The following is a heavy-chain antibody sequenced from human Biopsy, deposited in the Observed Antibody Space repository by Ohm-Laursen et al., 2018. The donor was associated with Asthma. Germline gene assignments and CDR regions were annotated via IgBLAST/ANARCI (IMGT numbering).Heavy chain of an antibody. CDR1: GYSLTDLS. CDR3: ASDFPKDYVRYNFQF. V-gene: IGHV1-24*01. D-gene: IGHD4-17*01. J-gene: IGHJ4*02. Sequence: SVKVSCKLSGYSLTDLSMHWVRQAPGQGLEWMGGHDHEEGGTVNARRFQGRVTMTEDTSTDTAYMGLSSLSSDDTAVYYCASDFPKDYVRYNFQFWGQGTLVTDSS. CDR2: HDHEEGGT.